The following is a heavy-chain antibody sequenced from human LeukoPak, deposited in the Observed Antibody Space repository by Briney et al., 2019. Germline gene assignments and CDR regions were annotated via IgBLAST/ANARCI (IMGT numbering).Heavy chain of an antibody. D-gene: IGHD3-10*01. J-gene: IGHJ4*02. CDR2: INHSGST. CDR3: ARVGEYGSV. Sequence: PSETLSLTCAVYGGSFSGYYWSWIRQPPGKGLEWIGEINHSGSTNYNPSLKSRVTISVDTSKNQFPLKLSSVTAADTAVYYCARVGEYGSVWGQGTLVTVSS. CDR1: GGSFSGYY. V-gene: IGHV4-34*01.